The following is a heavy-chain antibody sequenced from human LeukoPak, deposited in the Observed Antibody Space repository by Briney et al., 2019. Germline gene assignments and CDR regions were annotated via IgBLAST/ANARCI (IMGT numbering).Heavy chain of an antibody. CDR1: GFSVGDKY. CDR2: IYRAGDT. J-gene: IGHJ4*02. V-gene: IGHV3-53*01. CDR3: ARDSNSFPNFFDL. D-gene: IGHD4-23*01. Sequence: SGGSLRLSCAASGFSVGDKYMSWVRQAPGKGLEWVSLIYRAGDTFYSDSVRGRFTVSRDNSKNTLYLQMNSLRAEDTAFYYCARDSNSFPNFFDLWGQGTLVTVSS.